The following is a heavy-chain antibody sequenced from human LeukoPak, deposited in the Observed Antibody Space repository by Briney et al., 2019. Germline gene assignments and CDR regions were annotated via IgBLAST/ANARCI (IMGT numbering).Heavy chain of an antibody. D-gene: IGHD2-21*01. CDR2: IRSKAYGGTT. Sequence: PGGSLRLCCTASGFTFGDYAMSWVRQAPGKGLEWVGFIRSKAYGGTTEYAASVKGRFTISRDDSKSIAYLQMNSLKTEDTAVYYCTSFFHAEDGIRDNYFDYWGQGTLVTVSS. V-gene: IGHV3-49*04. J-gene: IGHJ4*02. CDR3: TSFFHAEDGIRDNYFDY. CDR1: GFTFGDYA.